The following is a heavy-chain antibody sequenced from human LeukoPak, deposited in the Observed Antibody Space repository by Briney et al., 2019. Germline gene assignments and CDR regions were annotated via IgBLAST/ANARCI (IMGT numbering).Heavy chain of an antibody. Sequence: GGSLRLSCAASGFTFSNAWMTWVRQVPGKGLEWVSGISGSGGGTYYADSVKGRFTISRDNSKNTLYLQMNSLRAEDTAVYYCARDLEAYGPHDAFDIWGQGTMVTVSS. CDR3: ARDLEAYGPHDAFDI. D-gene: IGHD3-10*01. CDR2: ISGSGGGT. V-gene: IGHV3-23*01. J-gene: IGHJ3*02. CDR1: GFTFSNAW.